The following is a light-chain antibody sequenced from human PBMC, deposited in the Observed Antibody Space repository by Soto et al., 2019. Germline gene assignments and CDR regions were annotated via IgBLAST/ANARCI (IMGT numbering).Light chain of an antibody. CDR3: GTWDSSLNGGV. CDR2: ESN. V-gene: IGLV1-51*02. J-gene: IGLJ2*01. CDR1: SSNIGNKY. Sequence: QSVLTQPPSVSSALGQRVTIYCSGSSSNIGNKYVSWYQQLPGSAPKLLIYESNKRPSGIPDRFSGSKSGTSATLDITGLQTGDEADYYCGTWDSSLNGGVFGGGTKLTVL.